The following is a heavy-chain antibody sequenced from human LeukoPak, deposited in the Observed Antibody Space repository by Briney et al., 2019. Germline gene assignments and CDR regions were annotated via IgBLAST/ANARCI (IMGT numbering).Heavy chain of an antibody. Sequence: PSETLSLTCAVYGGSFSGYYWSWIRQPPGKGLEWIGEINHSGSTNYNPSLKSRVTVSVDTSKNQFSLKLSSVTAADTAVYYCARLRYSYGYYYYYMDVWGKGTTVTVSS. D-gene: IGHD5-18*01. CDR1: GGSFSGYY. J-gene: IGHJ6*03. V-gene: IGHV4-34*01. CDR3: ARLRYSYGYYYYYMDV. CDR2: INHSGST.